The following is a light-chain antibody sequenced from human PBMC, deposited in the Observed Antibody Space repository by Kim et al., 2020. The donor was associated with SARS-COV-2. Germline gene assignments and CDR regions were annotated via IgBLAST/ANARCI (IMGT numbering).Light chain of an antibody. V-gene: IGKV3-20*01. J-gene: IGKJ2*01. Sequence: EIVLTQSPGTLSLSPGERATLSCRTSQSVCSHCLAWYQQKHGQAPRLLIYSVSNRATGIPDRFRGSGSGTDFTLTISRLEPEVFAVYYCQQYGIAPPYTFGQGTKLEI. CDR3: QQYGIAPPYT. CDR1: QSVCSHC. CDR2: SVS.